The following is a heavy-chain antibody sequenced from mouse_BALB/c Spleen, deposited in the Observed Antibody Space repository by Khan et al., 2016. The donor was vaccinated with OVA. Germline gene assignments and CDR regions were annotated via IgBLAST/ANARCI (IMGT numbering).Heavy chain of an antibody. V-gene: IGHV3-2*02. CDR3: ARIYGGHFDY. CDR2: ISYSGNT. Sequence: VQLKESGPGLVKPSQSLSLTCTVTGYSITSDYAWNWIRQFPGNKLEWMGYISYSGNTKYNPSLKSRISITRDTSKNQFFLQLNSVTIEDTATYYCARIYGGHFDYWGQGTTLTVSS. J-gene: IGHJ2*01. D-gene: IGHD1-1*01. CDR1: GYSITSDYA.